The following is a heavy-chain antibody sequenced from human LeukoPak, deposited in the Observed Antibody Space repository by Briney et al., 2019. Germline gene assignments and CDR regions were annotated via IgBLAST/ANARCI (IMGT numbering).Heavy chain of an antibody. CDR3: AREATWGEWYFDH. J-gene: IGHJ4*02. CDR1: GLTFSRHG. Sequence: GRSLRLSCVASGLTFSRHGMGWVRQAPGKGLEWVAVIADDGGVKQYADSVKGRFTVSRDNSKSTLYLQMNGLSVEDTAIYYCAREATWGEWYFDHWGQGTPVTVSS. D-gene: IGHD3-3*01. V-gene: IGHV3-30*03. CDR2: IADDGGVK.